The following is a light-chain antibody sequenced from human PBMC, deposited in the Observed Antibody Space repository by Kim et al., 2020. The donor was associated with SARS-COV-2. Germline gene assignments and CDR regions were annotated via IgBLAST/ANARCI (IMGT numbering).Light chain of an antibody. CDR2: DVN. CDR3: SSYTTSSTWL. CDR1: SSDVGAHNY. J-gene: IGLJ3*02. Sequence: GQSITMSCTGTSSDVGAHNYVSWYQQDPGKAPKLMIYDVNKRPSGVSSRFSGSKSGNTASLTISGLQAEDEADYYCSSYTTSSTWLFGGGTQLTVL. V-gene: IGLV2-14*04.